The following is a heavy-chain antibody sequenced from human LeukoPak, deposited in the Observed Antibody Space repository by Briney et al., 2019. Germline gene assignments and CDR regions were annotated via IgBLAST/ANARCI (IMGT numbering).Heavy chain of an antibody. CDR2: IFYSGTTYSGTT. D-gene: IGHD4-11*01. CDR1: GGSIRSNSYY. V-gene: IGHV4-39*01. CDR3: ARHLQYSYYYMGV. J-gene: IGHJ6*03. Sequence: SETLSLTCTVSGGSIRSNSYYWAWIRQPPGKGLEWIGNIFYSGTTYSGTTYYNPSLKSRVTISVDTSKNQFSLRLSSVTAADTAMYYCARHLQYSYYYMGVWGKWTTVTVSS.